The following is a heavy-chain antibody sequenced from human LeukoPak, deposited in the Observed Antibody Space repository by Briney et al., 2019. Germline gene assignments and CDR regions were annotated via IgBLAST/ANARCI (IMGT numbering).Heavy chain of an antibody. CDR1: GFTFSSYG. CDR3: AREGSSSWYSFDY. Sequence: GGSLRLSCAASGFTFSSYGMHWVRQAPGKGLEWVAVIWYDGSNKYYADSAKGRFTISRDNSKNTLHLQMNSLRAEDTAVYYCAREGSSSWYSFDYWGQGTLVTVSS. D-gene: IGHD6-13*01. J-gene: IGHJ4*02. V-gene: IGHV3-33*01. CDR2: IWYDGSNK.